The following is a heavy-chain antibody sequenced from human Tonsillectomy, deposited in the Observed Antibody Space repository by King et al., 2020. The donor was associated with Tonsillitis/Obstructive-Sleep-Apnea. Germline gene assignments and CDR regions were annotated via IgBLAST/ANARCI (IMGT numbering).Heavy chain of an antibody. Sequence: VQLVESGAEVKKSGESLKISCQGSGYSFSSYWIAWVRQMPGKGLEWMGIIYPGDSDTRYSPAFEGQVTISADKSSRTAYLQWNSLRASDTAMYYCARSFFWSGRYPPFGDYWGQGTLVTVSS. J-gene: IGHJ4*02. V-gene: IGHV5-51*01. CDR1: GYSFSSYW. CDR2: IYPGDSDT. D-gene: IGHD3-3*01. CDR3: ARSFFWSGRYPPFGDY.